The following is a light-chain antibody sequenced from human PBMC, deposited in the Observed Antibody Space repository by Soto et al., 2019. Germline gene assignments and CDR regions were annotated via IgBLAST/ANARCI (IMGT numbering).Light chain of an antibody. CDR2: EVT. CDR3: SSYTSSSREV. J-gene: IGLJ1*01. V-gene: IGLV2-18*02. Sequence: QSVLTQPPSVSGSPGQSVTISCTGTSSDVGKYDRVSWYQQPPGTAPKLIIYEVTNRPSGVPARFSGSKSGNTASLTISGLQAEDEAEYYCSSYTSSSREVFGTGTKVTVL. CDR1: SSDVGKYDR.